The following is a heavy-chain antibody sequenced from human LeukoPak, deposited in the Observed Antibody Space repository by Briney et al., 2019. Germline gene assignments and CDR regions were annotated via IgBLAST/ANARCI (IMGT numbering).Heavy chain of an antibody. D-gene: IGHD6-19*01. CDR3: AREAVAAFDY. Sequence: SETLSLTCTVSGDSISSGAYYWSWIRQPPGKGLEWIGEINHSGSTNYNPSLKSRVTISVDTSKNQFSLKLSSVTAADTAVYYCAREAVAAFDYWGQGTLVTVSS. V-gene: IGHV4-39*07. CDR2: INHSGST. CDR1: GDSISSGAYY. J-gene: IGHJ4*02.